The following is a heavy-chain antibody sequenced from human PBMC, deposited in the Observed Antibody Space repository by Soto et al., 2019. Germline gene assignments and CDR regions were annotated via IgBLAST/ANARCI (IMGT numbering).Heavy chain of an antibody. D-gene: IGHD5-12*01. CDR1: GYRFTSYW. CDR2: IDPSDSYT. CDR3: ATSRGYSGYGYYYYYYGMDV. J-gene: IGHJ6*02. Sequence: PGESLKISCNGSGYRFTSYWISWVRQIPGKGLEWMGRIDPSDSYTNYSPSFQGHVTVSADKSISTAYLQWSSLKASDTAMYYCATSRGYSGYGYYYYYYGMDVWGQGTTVTV. V-gene: IGHV5-10-1*01.